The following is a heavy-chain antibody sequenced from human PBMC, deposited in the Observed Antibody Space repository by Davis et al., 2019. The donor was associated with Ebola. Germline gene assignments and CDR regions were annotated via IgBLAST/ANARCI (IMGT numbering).Heavy chain of an antibody. D-gene: IGHD2-15*01. Sequence: ASVKVSCKASGYTFTSYGISWVRQAPGQGLEWMGWISAYNGNTNYAQKLQGRVTMTTDTSTSTAYMELRSLRSEDTAVYYCARDLSRYCSGGSCLGRAGFDYWGQGTLVTVSS. J-gene: IGHJ4*02. CDR1: GYTFTSYG. CDR2: ISAYNGNT. V-gene: IGHV1-18*01. CDR3: ARDLSRYCSGGSCLGRAGFDY.